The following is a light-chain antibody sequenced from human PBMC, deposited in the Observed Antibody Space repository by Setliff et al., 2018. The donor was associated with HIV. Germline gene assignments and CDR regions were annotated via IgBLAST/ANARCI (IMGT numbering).Light chain of an antibody. Sequence: QSALPQPASVSGSPGQSITISCTGTSNDVGRYDLVSWYQQHPGKAPKLMIYQASKRPSGVSNRFSGSKSGNTASLTISGLQAEDEADYYCCSNTGSNSYVFGTGTKGTVL. V-gene: IGLV2-23*01. J-gene: IGLJ1*01. CDR3: CSNTGSNSYV. CDR2: QAS. CDR1: SNDVGRYDL.